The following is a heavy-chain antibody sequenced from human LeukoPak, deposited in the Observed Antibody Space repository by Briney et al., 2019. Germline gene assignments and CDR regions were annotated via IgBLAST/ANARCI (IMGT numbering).Heavy chain of an antibody. CDR3: ARQGVAAAGYYFDY. D-gene: IGHD6-13*01. CDR2: IYYSGST. V-gene: IGHV4-59*08. CDR1: GGSISSYF. Sequence: SETLSLTCTVSGGSISSYFWSWIRQPPGKGLEWIGYIYYSGSTNYNPSLKSRGTISVGTSKNQFSLKLTSVTAADNAVYYCARQGVAAAGYYFDYWGQGILVTVSS. J-gene: IGHJ4*02.